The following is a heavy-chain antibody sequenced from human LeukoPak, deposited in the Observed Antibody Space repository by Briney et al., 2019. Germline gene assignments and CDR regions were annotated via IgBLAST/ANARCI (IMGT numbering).Heavy chain of an antibody. V-gene: IGHV3-21*01. CDR1: GFTFSSYS. D-gene: IGHD3-3*01. CDR2: ISSSSSYI. CDR3: ARDLGYDPSDY. Sequence: GGSLRLSCAASGFTFSSYSMNWVRQAPGKGLKWVSSISSSSSYIYYADSVKGRFTISRDNAKNSLYLQMNSLRAEDTAVYYCARDLGYDPSDYWGQGTLVTVSS. J-gene: IGHJ4*02.